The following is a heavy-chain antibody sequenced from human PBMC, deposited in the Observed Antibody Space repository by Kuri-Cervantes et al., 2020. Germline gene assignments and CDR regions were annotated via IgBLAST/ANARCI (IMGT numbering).Heavy chain of an antibody. Sequence: GGSLRLSCAASGFTFSDYYMNWVRQALGKGLEWISYISGGGSSIYYADSVKGRFTISRDNAKNSLYLQMHSLRAEDAAIYYCAKAGYGSSALFDNWGRGTLVTVSS. D-gene: IGHD3-10*01. CDR1: GFTFSDYY. J-gene: IGHJ4*02. V-gene: IGHV3-11*01. CDR3: AKAGYGSSALFDN. CDR2: ISGGGSSI.